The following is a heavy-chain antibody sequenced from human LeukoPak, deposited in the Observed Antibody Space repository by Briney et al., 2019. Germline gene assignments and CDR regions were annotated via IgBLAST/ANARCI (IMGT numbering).Heavy chain of an antibody. J-gene: IGHJ1*01. CDR2: INPNSGGT. D-gene: IGHD6-19*01. CDR1: GYTFTGYY. CDR3: ARDAGDWYVNYFQH. Sequence: ASVKVSCKASGYTFTGYYMHWVRQAPGQGFEWMGWINPNSGGTNYAQKFQGRVTMTRDTSISTAYMELSRLRSDDTAVYYCARDAGDWYVNYFQHWGQGTLVTVSS. V-gene: IGHV1-2*02.